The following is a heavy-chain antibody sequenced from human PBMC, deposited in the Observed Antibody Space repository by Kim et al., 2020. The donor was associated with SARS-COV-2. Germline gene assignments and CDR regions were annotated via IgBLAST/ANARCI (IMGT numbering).Heavy chain of an antibody. D-gene: IGHD7-27*01. CDR3: AKDPNWAHWYFDL. V-gene: IGHV3-30*18. Sequence: GGSLRLSCVASGFTLSTYDIHWVRQAPGKGLECVAVISYDGDNKYYGDSVRGRFVISRDNSKNTLYLQMNSLKTEDTALYYCAKDPNWAHWYFDLWGRGTLVTVSS. CDR2: ISYDGDNK. J-gene: IGHJ2*01. CDR1: GFTLSTYD.